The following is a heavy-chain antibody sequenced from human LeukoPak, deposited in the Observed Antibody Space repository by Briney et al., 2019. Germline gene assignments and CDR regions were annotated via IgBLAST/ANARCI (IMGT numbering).Heavy chain of an antibody. CDR2: ISWNSGSI. Sequence: GGPLRLSCAASGFTLDDYAMHWVRQAPGKGLEWVSGISWNSGSIGYADSVKGRFTISRDNAKNSLYLQMNSLRAEDTALYYCAKDSSSSWYVSYYGMDVWGQGTTVTVSS. CDR1: GFTLDDYA. D-gene: IGHD6-13*01. CDR3: AKDSSSSWYVSYYGMDV. V-gene: IGHV3-9*01. J-gene: IGHJ6*02.